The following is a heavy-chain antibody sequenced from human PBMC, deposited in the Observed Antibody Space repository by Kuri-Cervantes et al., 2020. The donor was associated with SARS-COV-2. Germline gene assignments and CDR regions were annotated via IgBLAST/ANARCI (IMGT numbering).Heavy chain of an antibody. Sequence: GGSLRLSCAASGFTFSSYEMNWVRQAPGKGLEWVSYISSSGSTIYYADSVKGRFTISRDNAKNSLYLQMNSLRAEDTAVYYCARDHGGYSYGHADYWGQGTLVTVSS. D-gene: IGHD5-18*01. CDR3: ARDHGGYSYGHADY. V-gene: IGHV3-48*03. J-gene: IGHJ4*02. CDR2: ISSSGSTI. CDR1: GFTFSSYE.